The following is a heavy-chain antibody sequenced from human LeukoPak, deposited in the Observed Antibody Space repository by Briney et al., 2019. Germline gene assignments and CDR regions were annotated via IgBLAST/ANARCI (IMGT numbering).Heavy chain of an antibody. CDR3: ARKFTTPLSPFMDV. J-gene: IGHJ6*03. CDR2: ISGSGCST. V-gene: IGHV3-23*01. Sequence: GGSLRLSRAASVFTFSSYAMIWVRQAPRRGREGVAAISGSGCSTYYTDSVKGRFTIPRDDSKNPLYLQMNSLRAEDTAVYYCARKFTTPLSPFMDVGGKGTTATVSS. D-gene: IGHD1-1*01. CDR1: VFTFSSYA.